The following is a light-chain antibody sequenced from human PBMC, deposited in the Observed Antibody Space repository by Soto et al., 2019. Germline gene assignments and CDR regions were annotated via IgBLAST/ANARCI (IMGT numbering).Light chain of an antibody. CDR2: GAS. CDR1: QSVDNN. Sequence: EIVLTQSRGTLSLSPGERATLSCRPSQSVDNNYLAWYQQKPAQPPRLLLYGASTRATGIPARFSGSGSGTEFTLPISSLQSEDFAVYYCQQYNNWLPWTFGQGTKVDI. CDR3: QQYNNWLPWT. V-gene: IGKV3-15*01. J-gene: IGKJ1*01.